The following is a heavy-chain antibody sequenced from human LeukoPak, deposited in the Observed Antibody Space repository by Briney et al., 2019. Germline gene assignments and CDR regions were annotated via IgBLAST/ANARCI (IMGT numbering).Heavy chain of an antibody. J-gene: IGHJ5*02. Sequence: PSGTLSLTCTVSGGSITGSFWSWVRQPAGKGLEWIGRIYTSGSTNYNPSLKSRVTMSVDTSKNQFSLKLSSVTAADTAVYYCAREQTNLDPWGQGTLVTVSS. CDR3: AREQTNLDP. CDR2: IYTSGST. CDR1: GGSITGSF. V-gene: IGHV4-4*07.